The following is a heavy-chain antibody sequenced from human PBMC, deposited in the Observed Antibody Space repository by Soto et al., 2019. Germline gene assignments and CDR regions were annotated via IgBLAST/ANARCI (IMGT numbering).Heavy chain of an antibody. Sequence: QMQLVQSGAEVKKPGASVKVSCKASGYTFTSYQMHWVRQAPGQGLEWMGIINPSGGRITYAPRFQGRVMMTRDTSTTTVYMEVRSLRSEDTAVYYCARDGPPTTTGVGPSYTMDVWGQGTTVTVS. D-gene: IGHD3-3*01. CDR1: GYTFTSYQ. J-gene: IGHJ6*02. CDR2: INPSGGRI. V-gene: IGHV1-46*01. CDR3: ARDGPPTTTGVGPSYTMDV.